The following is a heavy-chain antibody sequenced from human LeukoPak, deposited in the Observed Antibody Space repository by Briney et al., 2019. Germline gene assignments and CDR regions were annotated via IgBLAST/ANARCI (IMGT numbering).Heavy chain of an antibody. V-gene: IGHV4-34*01. D-gene: IGHD3-22*01. CDR2: INHSGST. J-gene: IGHJ4*02. Sequence: TSETLSLTCAVYGGSFSGYYWSWIRQPPGKGLEWIGEINHSGSTNYNPSLKSRVTISVDTSKNQFSLKLSSVTAAGTAVYYCARGLEYYYDSSGYPGYWGQGTLVTVSS. CDR1: GGSFSGYY. CDR3: ARGLEYYYDSSGYPGY.